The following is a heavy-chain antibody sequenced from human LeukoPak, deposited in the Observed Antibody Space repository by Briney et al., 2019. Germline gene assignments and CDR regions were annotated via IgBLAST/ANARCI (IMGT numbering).Heavy chain of an antibody. CDR1: GFTFDDSA. Sequence: GGSLRLSYAASGFTFDDSAMHWVRQGPGKGLEWVSGISWDSDNIGYADSVKGRFTISRDNAKNSLYLQMNSLRAEDTALYYCAKDRHYDSSGYSGFDYWGQGTLVTVSS. CDR2: ISWDSDNI. D-gene: IGHD3-22*01. CDR3: AKDRHYDSSGYSGFDY. J-gene: IGHJ4*02. V-gene: IGHV3-9*01.